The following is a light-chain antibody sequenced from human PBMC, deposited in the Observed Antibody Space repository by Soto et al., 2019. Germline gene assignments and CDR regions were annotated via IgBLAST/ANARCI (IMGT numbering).Light chain of an antibody. V-gene: IGLV2-23*03. CDR1: SSDVGSYNL. Sequence: QSALTQPASVSGSPGQSITISCTGTSSDVGSYNLVSWYQQHPGKAPKFMIYEGSKRPSGVSNRFSGSKSGNTASLTISGLQAEDGADYYCCSYAGSSTFVFGTGTKLPAL. CDR2: EGS. J-gene: IGLJ1*01. CDR3: CSYAGSSTFV.